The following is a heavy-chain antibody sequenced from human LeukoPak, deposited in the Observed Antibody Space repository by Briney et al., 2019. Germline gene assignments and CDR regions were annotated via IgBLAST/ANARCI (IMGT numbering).Heavy chain of an antibody. CDR1: GFTFSTSS. Sequence: QPGRSLRLSCAASGFTFSTSSMNWVRQAPGKGLEWVSYITRSSSSIYYADSVKGRFTISRDNAENSLYLQMNSLRVEDTAVYYCATGDRGVFAIWGQGTMVIVSS. D-gene: IGHD7-27*01. V-gene: IGHV3-48*04. CDR2: ITRSSSSI. CDR3: ATGDRGVFAI. J-gene: IGHJ3*02.